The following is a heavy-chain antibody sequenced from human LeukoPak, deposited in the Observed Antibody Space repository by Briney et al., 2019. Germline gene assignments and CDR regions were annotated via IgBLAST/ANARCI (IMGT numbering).Heavy chain of an antibody. J-gene: IGHJ4*02. CDR3: ARVGSAYGDLLEYDY. Sequence: ASVKVSCKASVYTFTIYGISWVRQAPGQGLEWMGWISGNSGRTDYSPKLQDRVTITTDTSTSTAYMELRSLTSADTGTYYCARVGSAYGDLLEYDYWGQGTLVTVSS. D-gene: IGHD4-17*01. CDR1: VYTFTIYG. CDR2: ISGNSGRT. V-gene: IGHV1-18*01.